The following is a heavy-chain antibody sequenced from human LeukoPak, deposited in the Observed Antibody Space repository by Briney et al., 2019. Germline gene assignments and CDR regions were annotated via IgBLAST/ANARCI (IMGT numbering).Heavy chain of an antibody. CDR2: ISSSSSYI. J-gene: IGHJ6*02. CDR3: ARDSKLLRTTMIVVVPRGYYYGMDV. V-gene: IGHV3-21*01. CDR1: GFTFSSYS. D-gene: IGHD3-22*01. Sequence: KTGGSLRLSCAASGFTFSSYSMNWVRQAPGKGLEWVSSISSSSSYIYYADSVKGRFTISRDNAKNSLYLQMNSLRAEDTAVYYCARDSKLLRTTMIVVVPRGYYYGMDVWGQGTTVTVSS.